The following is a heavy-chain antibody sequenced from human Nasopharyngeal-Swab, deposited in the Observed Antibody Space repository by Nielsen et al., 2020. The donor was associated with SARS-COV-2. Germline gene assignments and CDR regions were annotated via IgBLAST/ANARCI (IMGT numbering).Heavy chain of an antibody. J-gene: IGHJ5*01. V-gene: IGHV1-3*01. Sequence: WVRQAPGQRLEWMRWINAGNGNTKYSQKFRGRVTVTRDTSASPAYMELSSLGSEDTALYYRARDTGDCSGGSCYPCRFDAWGQGTPVTVSS. CDR3: ARDTGDCSGGSCYPCRFDA. D-gene: IGHD2-15*01. CDR2: INAGNGNT.